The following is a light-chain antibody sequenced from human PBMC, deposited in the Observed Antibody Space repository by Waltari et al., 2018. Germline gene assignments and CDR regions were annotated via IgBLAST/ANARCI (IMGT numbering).Light chain of an antibody. CDR2: KGY. V-gene: IGLV8-61*01. CDR3: SLYMGSGIWV. CDR1: SGSVSSTSY. J-gene: IGLJ3*02. Sequence: TVVPQEPSLSVSPGGTVTPTCALSSGSVSSTSYATWYQQTPGQPPRTLIYKGYSRSSGVPDRFSGSIFGNKAVLTITGAQADDECDYYCSLYMGSGIWVFGGGTKLTVL.